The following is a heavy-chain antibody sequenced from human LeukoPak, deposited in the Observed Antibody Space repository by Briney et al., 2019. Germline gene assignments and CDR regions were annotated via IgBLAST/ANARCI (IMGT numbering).Heavy chain of an antibody. V-gene: IGHV1-2*02. J-gene: IGHJ6*02. Sequence: ASVKVSCKASGYTFTGYYMHWVRQAPGQGLEWMGWINPNSGGTNYAQKFQGRVTMTRDTSISTAYMELSRLRSDDTAVYYCARDRIPGSSSWLHYYYGMDVWGQGTTVTVSS. D-gene: IGHD6-13*01. CDR1: GYTFTGYY. CDR2: INPNSGGT. CDR3: ARDRIPGSSSWLHYYYGMDV.